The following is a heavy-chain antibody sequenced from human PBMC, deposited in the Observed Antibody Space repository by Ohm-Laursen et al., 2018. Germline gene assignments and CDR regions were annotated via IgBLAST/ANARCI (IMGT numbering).Heavy chain of an antibody. Sequence: LSLTCTVSGGSISSYYWSWIRQPPGKGLEWIGYIYYSGSTYYNPSLKSRVTISVDTSKNQFSLKLSSVTAADTAVYYCARAPLDYYYYYGMDVWGQGTTVTVSS. CDR2: IYYSGST. V-gene: IGHV4-59*12. CDR1: GGSISSYY. CDR3: ARAPLDYYYYYGMDV. J-gene: IGHJ6*02.